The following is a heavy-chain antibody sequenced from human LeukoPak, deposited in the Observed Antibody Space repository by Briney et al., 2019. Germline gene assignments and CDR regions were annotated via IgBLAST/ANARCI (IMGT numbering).Heavy chain of an antibody. D-gene: IGHD5-24*01. CDR3: ARIPRGDGYTSGAFDI. Sequence: PGGSLRLSCAASGYTFSSYWMSWVRQAPGKGLEWVANIKQDGNEEYYLDPVKGRFTISRDNAKNSLYLQMNSLRAEDTAVYYCARIPRGDGYTSGAFDIWGQGTMVTVSS. J-gene: IGHJ3*02. CDR2: IKQDGNEE. V-gene: IGHV3-7*01. CDR1: GYTFSSYW.